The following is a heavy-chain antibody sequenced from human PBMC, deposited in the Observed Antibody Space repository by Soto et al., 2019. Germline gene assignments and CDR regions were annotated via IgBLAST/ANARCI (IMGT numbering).Heavy chain of an antibody. J-gene: IGHJ6*02. CDR3: ARDVGPDYDFWSGYYSYYYYGMDV. Sequence: ASVKVSCKASGYTLTSYGISWVRQAPGQGLEWMGWISAYNGNTNYAQKLQGRVTMTTDTSTSTAYMELRSLRSDDTAVYYCARDVGPDYDFWSGYYSYYYYGMDVWGQGTTVTVSS. CDR2: ISAYNGNT. V-gene: IGHV1-18*01. D-gene: IGHD3-3*01. CDR1: GYTLTSYG.